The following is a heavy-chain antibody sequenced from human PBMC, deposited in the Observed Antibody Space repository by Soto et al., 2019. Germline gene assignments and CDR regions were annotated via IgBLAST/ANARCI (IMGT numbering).Heavy chain of an antibody. D-gene: IGHD4-17*01. V-gene: IGHV3-30*18. CDR2: ISYDGSNK. Sequence: QVQLVESGGGVVQPGRSLRLSCAASGFTFSSYGMHWVRQAPGKGLEWVAVISYDGSNKYYADSVKGRFTISRDNSKNTLYLQMNSLRAEDTAVYYCAKEHDYGDYVDYFDYWGQGTLVPSPQ. J-gene: IGHJ4*02. CDR3: AKEHDYGDYVDYFDY. CDR1: GFTFSSYG.